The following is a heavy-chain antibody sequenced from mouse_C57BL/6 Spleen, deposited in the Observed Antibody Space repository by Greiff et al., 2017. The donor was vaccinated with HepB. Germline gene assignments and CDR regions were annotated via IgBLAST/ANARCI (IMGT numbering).Heavy chain of an antibody. Sequence: VHVKQSGPELVKPGASVKISCKASGYSFTDYNMNWVKQSNGKSLEWIGVINPNYGTTSYNQKFKGKATLTVDQSSSTAYMQLNSLTSEDSAVYYCARGNYGSSSMDYWGQGTSVTVSS. V-gene: IGHV1-39*01. CDR1: GYSFTDYN. D-gene: IGHD1-1*01. CDR3: ARGNYGSSSMDY. J-gene: IGHJ4*01. CDR2: INPNYGTT.